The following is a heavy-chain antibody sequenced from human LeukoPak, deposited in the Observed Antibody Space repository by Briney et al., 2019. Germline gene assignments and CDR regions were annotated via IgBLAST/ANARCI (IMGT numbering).Heavy chain of an antibody. CDR2: IWYDGSNK. J-gene: IGHJ4*02. CDR3: AKEEVEMATTYFDY. Sequence: GGSLRLSCAASGFTFRSYGMHWVRQAPGKGLEWVAVIWYDGSNKYYADSVKGRFTISRDNSKNTLYLQMNSLRAEDTAVYYCAKEEVEMATTYFDYWGQGTLVTVSS. CDR1: GFTFRSYG. D-gene: IGHD5-24*01. V-gene: IGHV3-33*06.